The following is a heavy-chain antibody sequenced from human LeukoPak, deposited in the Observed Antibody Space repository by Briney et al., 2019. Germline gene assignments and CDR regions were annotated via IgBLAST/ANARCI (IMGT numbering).Heavy chain of an antibody. D-gene: IGHD3-10*01. J-gene: IGHJ5*02. V-gene: IGHV4-30-4*07. CDR2: IYYSGST. CDR1: GGSISSGGYS. Sequence: PSQTLSLTCAVSGGSISSGGYSWSWIRQPPGKGLEWIGYIYYSGSTYYNPSLKSRVTISVDTSKNQFSLKLSSVTAADTAVYYCARGQYYYGSGSYPFDPWGQGTLVTVSS. CDR3: ARGQYYYGSGSYPFDP.